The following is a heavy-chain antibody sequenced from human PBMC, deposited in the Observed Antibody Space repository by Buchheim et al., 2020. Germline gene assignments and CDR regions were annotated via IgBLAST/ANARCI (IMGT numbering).Heavy chain of an antibody. CDR2: INREGNTT. CDR3: VRDMYGSGDY. Sequence: EVQLVESGGGLVQPGGSLRLSCSAPGFPFSIYWMHWVRQAPGKGLAWVSHINREGNTTNYADSVRGRFTLSRDNGKNTLYLQMNNLRAEDTAVYYCVRDMYGSGDYWGQGTL. D-gene: IGHD3-10*01. CDR1: GFPFSIYW. V-gene: IGHV3-74*01. J-gene: IGHJ4*02.